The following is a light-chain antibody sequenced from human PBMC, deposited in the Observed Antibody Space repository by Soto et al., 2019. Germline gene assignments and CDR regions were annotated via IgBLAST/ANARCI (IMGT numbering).Light chain of an antibody. CDR2: WAS. CDR3: QQYYSIPYT. J-gene: IGKJ2*01. CDR1: QRVLYSSNNKNY. Sequence: DIVMTQSPDSLAVSLGERATINCKSSQRVLYSSNNKNYLAWYQQKPGQPPKLLIYWASTRDSGVPDRFSGSGSGTDFTLTIRSLQAEDVSVYYCQQYYSIPYTFGQGTKLEIK. V-gene: IGKV4-1*01.